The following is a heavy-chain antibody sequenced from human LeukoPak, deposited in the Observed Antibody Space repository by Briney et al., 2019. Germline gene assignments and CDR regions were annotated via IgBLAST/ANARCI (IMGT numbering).Heavy chain of an antibody. J-gene: IGHJ6*02. CDR2: ISSSSSTI. D-gene: IGHD3-3*01. CDR1: GFTLSSYS. Sequence: GGSLRLSCAASGFTLSSYSMNWVRQAPGKGLEWVSYISSSSSTIYYADSVKGRFTISRDNAKNSLYLQMNSLRDEDTAVYYCAREGGTTIFGVVMDYYGMDVWGQGTTVTVSS. V-gene: IGHV3-48*02. CDR3: AREGGTTIFGVVMDYYGMDV.